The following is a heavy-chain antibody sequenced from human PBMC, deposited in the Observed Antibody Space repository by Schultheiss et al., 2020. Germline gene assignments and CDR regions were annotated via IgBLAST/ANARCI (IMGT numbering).Heavy chain of an antibody. CDR3: ARGRLLSPGMCDY. D-gene: IGHD2/OR15-2a*01. V-gene: IGHV5-51*01. CDR1: GYTFTTYW. CDR2: IYPGDSDT. J-gene: IGHJ4*02. Sequence: GESLKISCKASGYTFTTYWIGWVRQMPGKGLEWMGIIYPGDSDTRYSPSFRGQVTVSVDKSINTAYLQWSSLEASDTAMYYCARGRLLSPGMCDYWGQGTLVTVSS.